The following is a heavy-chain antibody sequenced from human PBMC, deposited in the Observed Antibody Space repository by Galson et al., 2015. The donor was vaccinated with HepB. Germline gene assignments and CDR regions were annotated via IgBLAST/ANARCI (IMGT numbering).Heavy chain of an antibody. J-gene: IGHJ5*02. CDR2: IWYDGSNK. Sequence: SLRLSCAASGFTFSSYGMHWVRQAPGKGLEWVAVIWYDGSNKYYADSVKGRFTISRDNSKNTLYLQMNSLRAEDTAAYYCARERGYCSSTSCPGGWFDPWGQGTLVTVSS. V-gene: IGHV3-33*01. D-gene: IGHD2-2*01. CDR3: ARERGYCSSTSCPGGWFDP. CDR1: GFTFSSYG.